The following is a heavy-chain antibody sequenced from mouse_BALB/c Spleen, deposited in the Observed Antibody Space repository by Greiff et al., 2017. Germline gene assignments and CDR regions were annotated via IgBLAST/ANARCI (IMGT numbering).Heavy chain of an antibody. CDR2: ISNGGGST. J-gene: IGHJ4*01. Sequence: EVKLMESGGGLVQPGGSLKLSCAASGFTFSSYTMSWVRQTPEKRLEWVAYISNGGGSTYYPDTVKGRFTISRDNAKNTLYLQMSSLKSEDTAMYYCARHAGAMDYWGQGTSVTVSS. CDR3: ARHAGAMDY. V-gene: IGHV5-12-2*01. CDR1: GFTFSSYT.